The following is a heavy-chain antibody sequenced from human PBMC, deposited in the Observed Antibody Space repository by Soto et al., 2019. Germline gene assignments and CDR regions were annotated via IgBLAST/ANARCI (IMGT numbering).Heavy chain of an antibody. D-gene: IGHD2-2*01. Sequence: QVQLVQSGAEVKKPGSSVKVSCKASGGTFSSYTISWVRQAPGQGLEWMGRIIPILGIANYAQKFQGRVTITADKSTSTAYMELSSLRSEDTAVYYCARVSTSYRSYRSRDAGDYWGQGTLVTVSS. CDR3: ARVSTSYRSYRSRDAGDY. CDR1: GGTFSSYT. CDR2: IIPILGIA. V-gene: IGHV1-69*02. J-gene: IGHJ4*02.